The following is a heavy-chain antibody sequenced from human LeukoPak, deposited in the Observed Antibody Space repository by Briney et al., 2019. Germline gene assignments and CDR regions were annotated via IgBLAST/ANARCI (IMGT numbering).Heavy chain of an antibody. J-gene: IGHJ3*01. CDR2: LYSGGST. V-gene: IGHV3-53*01. Sequence: GGSLRLSCAASGLTVSSNYMSWVRQAPGKGLEWVSVLYSGGSTYYADSVKGRFTITRETSTNTPHLQMNSLRAEDTAVYYCARVDPGHDAYDFRGQGTTVTVSS. CDR3: ARVDPGHDAYDF. CDR1: GLTVSSNY.